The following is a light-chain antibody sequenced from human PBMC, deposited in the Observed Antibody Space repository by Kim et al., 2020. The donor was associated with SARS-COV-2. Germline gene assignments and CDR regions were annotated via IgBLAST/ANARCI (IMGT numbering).Light chain of an antibody. J-gene: IGLJ1*01. CDR3: QSYDSSLSGPYV. Sequence: SGAPGQRVTISCTGSSSNIGAGYDVHWYQQLPGTAPKLLIYGNSNRPSGVPDRFSGSKSGTSASLAITGLQAEDEADYYCQSYDSSLSGPYVFGTGTKVT. V-gene: IGLV1-40*01. CDR2: GNS. CDR1: SSNIGAGYD.